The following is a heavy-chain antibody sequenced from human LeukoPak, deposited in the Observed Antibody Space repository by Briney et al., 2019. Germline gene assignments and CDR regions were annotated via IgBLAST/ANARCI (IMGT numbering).Heavy chain of an antibody. CDR2: ISSSGSTI. D-gene: IGHD3-10*02. J-gene: IGHJ6*04. CDR1: GFTFSSYG. CDR3: AELGITMIGGV. Sequence: GGSLRLSCAASGFTFSSYGMSWFRQAPGKGLEWVSYISSSGSTIYYADSVKGRFTISRDNAKNSLYLQMNSLRAEDTAVYYCAELGITMIGGVWGKGTTVTISS. V-gene: IGHV3-48*04.